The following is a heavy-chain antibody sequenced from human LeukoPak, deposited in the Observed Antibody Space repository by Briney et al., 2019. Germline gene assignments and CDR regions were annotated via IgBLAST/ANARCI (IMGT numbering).Heavy chain of an antibody. V-gene: IGHV3-74*01. Sequence: GRSLRLSCAASGFTFSSYWMHWVRQAPGKGLVWVSRINTDGSSTSYADSVKGRFTISRDNSRNMLFLQMNNLRAEDTAVYYCASDYYGSGTYYKVGNGFDYWGQGTLVTVSS. CDR2: INTDGSST. CDR3: ASDYYGSGTYYKVGNGFDY. D-gene: IGHD3-10*01. CDR1: GFTFSSYW. J-gene: IGHJ4*02.